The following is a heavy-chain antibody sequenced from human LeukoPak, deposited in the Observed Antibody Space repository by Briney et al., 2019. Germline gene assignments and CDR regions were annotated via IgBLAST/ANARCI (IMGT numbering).Heavy chain of an antibody. D-gene: IGHD3-10*01. CDR1: GGSFSGYY. CDR3: ARCQGGFSEFH. CDR2: INHSGST. J-gene: IGHJ4*02. V-gene: IGHV4-34*01. Sequence: SETLSLTCAVYGGSFSGYYWSWIRQPPGKGLEWIGEINHSGSTNYNPSLKSRVTISVDTSKNQFSLKLSSVTAADTAVYYGARCQGGFSEFHWGQGTLVTVSS.